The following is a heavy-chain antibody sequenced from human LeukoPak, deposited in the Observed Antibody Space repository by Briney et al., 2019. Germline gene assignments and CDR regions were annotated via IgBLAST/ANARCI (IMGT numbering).Heavy chain of an antibody. CDR1: GFTFSSYW. Sequence: GGSLRLSCAASGFTFSSYWMSWVRQAPGKGLEWVANIKQDGSEKYYVDSVKGRFTISRDNAKNSLYLQMNSLRAEDTAVYYCARRHYGDLNWFDPWGQGTLVTVSS. CDR3: ARRHYGDLNWFDP. J-gene: IGHJ5*02. V-gene: IGHV3-7*01. CDR2: IKQDGSEK. D-gene: IGHD4-17*01.